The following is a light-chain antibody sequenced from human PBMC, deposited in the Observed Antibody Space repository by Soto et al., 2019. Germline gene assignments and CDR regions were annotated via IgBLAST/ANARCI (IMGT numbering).Light chain of an antibody. CDR3: QQANSFPYT. J-gene: IGKJ2*01. CDR1: QSISNW. CDR2: KAS. V-gene: IGKV1-5*03. Sequence: IQMTQSPSTQSASVGDRVIITCRASQSISNWLAWYQQKPGRAPRLLIHKASSLESGVPSRFSGSGSGTEFTLTISSLQPEDFATYYCQQANSFPYTFGQGTKLEIK.